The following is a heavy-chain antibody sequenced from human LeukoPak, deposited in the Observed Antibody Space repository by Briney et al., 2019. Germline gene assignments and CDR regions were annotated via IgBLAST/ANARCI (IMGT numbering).Heavy chain of an antibody. Sequence: SETLSLTCTVSGGSISSYYWSWIRQPPGKGLEWIGYIYYSGSTNYNPSLKSRVTISVDMSKNQFSLKLTSVTAADTAVYHCACTPGAARFDPWGQGTLVTVSS. CDR2: IYYSGST. D-gene: IGHD6-25*01. CDR1: GGSISSYY. CDR3: ACTPGAARFDP. J-gene: IGHJ5*02. V-gene: IGHV4-59*08.